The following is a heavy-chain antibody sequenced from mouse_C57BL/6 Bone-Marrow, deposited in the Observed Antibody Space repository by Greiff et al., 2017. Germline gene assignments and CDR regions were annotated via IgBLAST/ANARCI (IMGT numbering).Heavy chain of an antibody. D-gene: IGHD1-1*01. V-gene: IGHV1-64*01. CDR2: IHPNSGST. CDR1: GYTFTSYW. J-gene: IGHJ2*01. CDR3: AIWDYGSSYY. Sequence: QVQLQQPGAELVKPGASVKLSCKASGYTFTSYWMHWVKQRPGQGLEWIGMIHPNSGSTNYNEKFKSKATLTVDKSSSPAYMQLSSRTSEASAFYYCAIWDYGSSYYWGQGTTLTVSS.